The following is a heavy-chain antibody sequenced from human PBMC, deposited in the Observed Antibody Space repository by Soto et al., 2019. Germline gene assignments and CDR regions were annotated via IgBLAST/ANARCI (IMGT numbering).Heavy chain of an antibody. J-gene: IGHJ5*02. CDR2: VYYSGST. Sequence: SETLSLTCTVSGGSISSISSYWGWIRQPPGKGLEWIGNVYYSGSTYSNPSLKSRLTISADTSKNQFSLNLSSVTAADTALYYCARDYFDSSDYTTNWFDPWGQGALVTVS. V-gene: IGHV4-39*01. CDR1: GGSISSISSY. CDR3: ARDYFDSSDYTTNWFDP. D-gene: IGHD3-22*01.